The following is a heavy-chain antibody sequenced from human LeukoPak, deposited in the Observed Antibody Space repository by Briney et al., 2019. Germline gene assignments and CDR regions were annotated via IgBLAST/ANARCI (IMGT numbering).Heavy chain of an antibody. CDR1: GGSFSGYY. V-gene: IGHV4-34*01. CDR3: ARARRITMIVVPGRLDP. Sequence: SETLSLTCAVYGGSFSGYYRSWIRQPPGKGLEWIGEINHSGSTNYNPSLKSRVTISVDTSKNQFSLKLSSVTAADTAVYYCARARRITMIVVPGRLDPWGQGTLVTVSS. CDR2: INHSGST. J-gene: IGHJ5*02. D-gene: IGHD3-22*01.